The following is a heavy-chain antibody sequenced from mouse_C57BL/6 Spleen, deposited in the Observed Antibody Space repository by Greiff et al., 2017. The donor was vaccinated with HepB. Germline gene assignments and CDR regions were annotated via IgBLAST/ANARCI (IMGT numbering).Heavy chain of an antibody. CDR2: ISDGGSYT. V-gene: IGHV5-4*01. CDR1: GFTFSSYA. CDR3: ARDEGDYYAMDY. J-gene: IGHJ4*01. Sequence: EVQRVESGGGLVKPGGSLKLSCAASGFTFSSYAMSWVRQTPEQRLEWVATISDGGSYTYYPDNVKGRFTISSDNAKNHLYLQMRHLKSEDTAMYYCARDEGDYYAMDYWGKGTSVTVSS.